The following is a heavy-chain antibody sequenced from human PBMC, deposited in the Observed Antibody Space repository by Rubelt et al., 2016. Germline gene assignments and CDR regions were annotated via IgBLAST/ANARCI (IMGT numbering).Heavy chain of an antibody. J-gene: IGHJ5*02. V-gene: IGHV1-69*06. D-gene: IGHD6-13*01. Sequence: QVQLVQSGAEVKKPGSSVKVSCKASGGTFSSYAISWVRQAPGQGLEWMGGIIPIFGTANYAQKFQGRATITADKSTSTADMELSSLRSEDTAVYYCARDRLHSSSWMGGKDNNWFDPWGQGTLVTVSS. CDR2: IIPIFGTA. CDR1: GGTFSSYA. CDR3: ARDRLHSSSWMGGKDNNWFDP.